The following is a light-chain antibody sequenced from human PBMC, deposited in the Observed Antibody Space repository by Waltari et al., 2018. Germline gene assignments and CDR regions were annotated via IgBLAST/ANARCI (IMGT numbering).Light chain of an antibody. CDR2: GAS. Sequence: IVMTQSPATLSVSQGERATLPCRASQSVSSNLAWYQQKPCQAPRLLIYGASTRATGIPARFSGSGSGTEFTLTISSLQSEDLALYYCQQYNNWPPMTFGQGTRLEIK. CDR3: QQYNNWPPMT. J-gene: IGKJ5*01. CDR1: QSVSSN. V-gene: IGKV3-15*01.